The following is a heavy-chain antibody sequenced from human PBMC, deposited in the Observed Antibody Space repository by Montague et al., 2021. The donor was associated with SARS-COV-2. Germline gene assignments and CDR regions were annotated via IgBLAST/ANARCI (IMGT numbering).Heavy chain of an antibody. D-gene: IGHD2-15*01. J-gene: IGHJ4*02. V-gene: IGHV4-59*08. CDR1: GGSISSFY. CDR3: ARHYSATLPAVY. CDR2: ISDSGST. Sequence: SETLSLTCTVSGGSISSFYWSWFRQPPGKGLEWIGYISDSGSTNYNPPLTSRGTMSVDTSKNQFSLKVNSVTAADTAVYYCARHYSATLPAVYWGQGTLVTVSS.